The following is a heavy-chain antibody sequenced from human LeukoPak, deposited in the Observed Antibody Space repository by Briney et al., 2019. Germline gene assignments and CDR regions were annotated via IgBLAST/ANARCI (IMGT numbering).Heavy chain of an antibody. CDR1: GASFSEYV. CDR3: ARGPHYYGDYIRYSPDAFHV. CDR2: IKHGGGA. J-gene: IGHJ3*01. Sequence: SETLSLTCGVSGASFSEYVWNWVRQSPAEGLEWIGEIKHGGGATYNPSLMGRVTISADTSKNQFSLKLSSVTAADTAVYFCARGPHYYGDYIRYSPDAFHVWGRGTVVSVSS. V-gene: IGHV4-34*01. D-gene: IGHD4-17*01.